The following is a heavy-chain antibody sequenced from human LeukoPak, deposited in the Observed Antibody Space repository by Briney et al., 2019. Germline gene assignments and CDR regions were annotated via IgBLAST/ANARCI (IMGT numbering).Heavy chain of an antibody. J-gene: IGHJ4*02. CDR2: IYTSGST. D-gene: IGHD2-2*01. Sequence: SETLSLTCTVSGGSISSGSYYWSWIRQPAGKGLEWIGRIYTSGSTNYNPSLKSRVTISVDTSKNQFSLKLSSVTAADTAVYYCARLVLLGYCSSTSCYEESPFDYWGQGTLVTVSS. CDR1: GGSISSGSYY. V-gene: IGHV4-61*02. CDR3: ARLVLLGYCSSTSCYEESPFDY.